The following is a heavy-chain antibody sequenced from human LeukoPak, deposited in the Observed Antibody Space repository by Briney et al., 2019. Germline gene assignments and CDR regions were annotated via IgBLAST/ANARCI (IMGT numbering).Heavy chain of an antibody. Sequence: SETLSLTCIVSGYSISSDYFWGLVRQPPGKGLEWIGSIFHSGSVYYNPSLKSRVTISVDPSKNRFSLKLSSVTAADTAVYYCARSSEGRYYYDSSGFSYYYYYMDVWGKGTTVTVSS. CDR1: GYSISSDYF. CDR2: IFHSGSV. CDR3: ARSSEGRYYYDSSGFSYYYYYMDV. D-gene: IGHD3-22*01. J-gene: IGHJ6*03. V-gene: IGHV4-38-2*02.